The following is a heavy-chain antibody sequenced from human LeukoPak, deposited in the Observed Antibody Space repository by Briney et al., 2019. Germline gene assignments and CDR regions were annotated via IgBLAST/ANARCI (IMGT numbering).Heavy chain of an antibody. CDR1: GFTFSSYG. CDR2: ISGSGGST. CDR3: AKSRNPTVTTYY. Sequence: GGSLRLSCAASGFTFSSYGMSWVRQAPGKGPEWVSGISGSGGSTYYADSVKGRFTISRDNSKNTLYLQMNSLRAEDTAVYYCAKSRNPTVTTYYWGQGTLVTVSS. D-gene: IGHD4-17*01. J-gene: IGHJ4*02. V-gene: IGHV3-23*01.